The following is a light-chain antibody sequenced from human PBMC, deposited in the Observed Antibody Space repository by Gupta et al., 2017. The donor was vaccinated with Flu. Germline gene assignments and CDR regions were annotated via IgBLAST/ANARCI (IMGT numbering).Light chain of an antibody. CDR2: GNS. J-gene: IGLJ2*01. V-gene: IGLV1-40*01. Sequence: QSVLTQPPSVSGSPGQSVTISRTGSSSNIGAGYDVHWYQQLPGTAPKLLIYGNSNRPSGVPDRFSGSKSGTSASLAITGLQAEDEADYYCQSYDSSLSGLVVFGGGTKLTVL. CDR3: QSYDSSLSGLVV. CDR1: SSNIGAGYD.